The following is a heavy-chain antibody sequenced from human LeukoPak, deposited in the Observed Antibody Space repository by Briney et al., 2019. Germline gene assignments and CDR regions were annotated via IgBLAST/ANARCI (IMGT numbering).Heavy chain of an antibody. V-gene: IGHV1-8*01. CDR3: ASYSTVVKDSDAFDI. D-gene: IGHD4-23*01. Sequence: ASVKVSCKASGYTFTSYDINWVRQATGQGLEWMGWMNPNSGNTGYAQKFQGRVTMTRNTSISTAYMELSSLRSEDTAVYYCASYSTVVKDSDAFDIWAKGQWSPSLQ. J-gene: IGHJ3*02. CDR2: MNPNSGNT. CDR1: GYTFTSYD.